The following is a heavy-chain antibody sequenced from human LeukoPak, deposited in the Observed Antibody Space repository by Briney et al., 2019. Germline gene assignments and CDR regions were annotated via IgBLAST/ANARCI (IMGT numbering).Heavy chain of an antibody. Sequence: SETLSLTCAVSGDSISSGGYSWSWIRQPPGKGLEWIGYIYYSGTTYYNPSFKSRVIISVDSSKNQFSLKLSSVTAADTAVYYCARRQRFGELFDYWGQGTLVTVSS. J-gene: IGHJ4*02. V-gene: IGHV4-30-4*07. CDR1: GDSISSGGYS. CDR2: IYYSGTT. CDR3: ARRQRFGELFDY. D-gene: IGHD3-16*01.